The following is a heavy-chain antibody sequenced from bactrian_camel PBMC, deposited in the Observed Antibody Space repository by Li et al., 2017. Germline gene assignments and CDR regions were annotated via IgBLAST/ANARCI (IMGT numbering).Heavy chain of an antibody. V-gene: IGHV3S40*01. CDR2: INSSPGRT. CDR1: GFTVQKYA. Sequence: VQLVESGGGLVQPGGSLRLSCAASGFTVQKYAKTWVRQAPGKGLEWVSTINSSPGRTDYASSVKGRFTISVDVANNSMFLQLNALKTGDTAMYYCATRAIQAGAGYNYWGQGTQVTVS. D-gene: IGHD3*01. CDR3: ATRAIQAGAGYNY. J-gene: IGHJ4*01.